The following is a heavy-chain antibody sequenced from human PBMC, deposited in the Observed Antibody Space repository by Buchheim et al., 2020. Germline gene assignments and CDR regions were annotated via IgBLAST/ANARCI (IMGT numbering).Heavy chain of an antibody. D-gene: IGHD1-1*01. J-gene: IGHJ4*02. CDR1: GFTFSSYA. CDR2: ISYDGSNK. Sequence: QVQLVESGGGVVQPGRSLRLSCAASGFTFSSYAMHWVRQAPGKGLEWVAVISYDGSNKYYADSVKGRFTISRDNSKNTLSLQMNSLRAEDTAVYYCAREQLESYDDAGFDYWGQGTL. V-gene: IGHV3-30-3*01. CDR3: AREQLESYDDAGFDY.